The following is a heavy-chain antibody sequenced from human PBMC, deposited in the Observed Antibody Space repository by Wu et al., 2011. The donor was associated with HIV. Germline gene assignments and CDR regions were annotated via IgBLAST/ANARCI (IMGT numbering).Heavy chain of an antibody. V-gene: IGHV1-2*02. J-gene: IGHJ3*02. Sequence: QVQLVQSGREVKKPGASVKVSCKASGYTFTGYYLHWVRQAPGQGLEWMGWVNPNSGDTYYAQRFQGRLTMSRDTSMKKAYMELSRLRSDDSAVFYCATTGVPPTIYDAFHIWGQGTRVTVSS. D-gene: IGHD2/OR15-2a*01. CDR2: VNPNSGDT. CDR1: GYTFTGYY. CDR3: ATTGVPPTIYDAFHI.